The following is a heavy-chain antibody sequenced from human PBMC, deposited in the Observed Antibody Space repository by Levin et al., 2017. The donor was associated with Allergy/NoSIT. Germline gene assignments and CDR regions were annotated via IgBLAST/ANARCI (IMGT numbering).Heavy chain of an antibody. CDR2: FDSSYNI. V-gene: IGHV3-53*01. CDR3: TRWDGYADA. Sequence: PTGGSLRLSCEASGFSVTRGLTWVRQAPGKGLAWVSGFDSSYNIYYRQSVKGRFTVSRDTSRNMVYLQMNSLRVEDSAVYFCTRWDGYADAWGRGTLVTVSA. D-gene: IGHD5-18*01. CDR1: GFSVTRG. J-gene: IGHJ5*02.